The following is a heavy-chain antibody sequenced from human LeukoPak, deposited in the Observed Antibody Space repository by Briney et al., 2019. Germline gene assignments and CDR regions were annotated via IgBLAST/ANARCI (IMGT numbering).Heavy chain of an antibody. CDR3: ARRAAAGWFDP. CDR1: GGSISSSSYY. V-gene: IGHV4-39*01. D-gene: IGHD6-13*01. J-gene: IGHJ5*02. Sequence: PSETLSLTCTGSGGSISSSSYYWGWIRQPPGKGLEWIGSIYYSGSTYYNPSLKSRVTISVDTSKNQFSLKLSSVTAADTAVYYCARRAAAGWFDPWGQGTLVTVSS. CDR2: IYYSGST.